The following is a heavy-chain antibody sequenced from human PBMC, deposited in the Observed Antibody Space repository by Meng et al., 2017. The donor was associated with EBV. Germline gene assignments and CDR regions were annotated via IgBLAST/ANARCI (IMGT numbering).Heavy chain of an antibody. D-gene: IGHD3-3*01. Sequence: QVELVLSGAEVKKPGASVKVSCKASGYTFTSYDINWVRQATGQGLEWMGWMNPNSGNTGYAQKFQGRVTMTRNTSISTAYMELSSLRSEDTAVYYCARGVGTIFGVVIKNWFDPWGQGTLVTVSS. CDR2: MNPNSGNT. CDR3: ARGVGTIFGVVIKNWFDP. J-gene: IGHJ5*02. CDR1: GYTFTSYD. V-gene: IGHV1-8*01.